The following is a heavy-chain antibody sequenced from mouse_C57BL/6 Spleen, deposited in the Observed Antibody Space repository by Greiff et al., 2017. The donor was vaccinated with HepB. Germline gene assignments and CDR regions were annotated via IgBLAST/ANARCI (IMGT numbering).Heavy chain of an antibody. CDR1: GYSITSGYD. D-gene: IGHD1-1*01. CDR3: ARDGSNYYGSSSPFAY. CDR2: ISYSGST. J-gene: IGHJ3*01. V-gene: IGHV3-1*01. Sequence: EVKLQESGPGMVKPSQSLSLTCTVTGYSITSGYDWHWIRHFPGNKLEWMGYISYSGSTNYNPSLKSRISITHDTSKNHFFLKLNSVTTDDTAPYYCARDGSNYYGSSSPFAYWGQGTLVTVSA.